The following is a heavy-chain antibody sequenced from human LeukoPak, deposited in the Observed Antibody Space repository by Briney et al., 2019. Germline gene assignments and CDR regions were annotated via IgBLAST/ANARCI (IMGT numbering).Heavy chain of an antibody. CDR2: IYPRDSDT. Sequence: GESLKISCKGSGYSFTTYWIGWVRQMPGKGLEWTGIIYPRDSDTRYSPSFQGQVTISADKSISTAYLQWSSLKASDTAMYYCARSLASVAVSGYYFDYWGQGTLVTVSS. J-gene: IGHJ4*02. CDR3: ARSLASVAVSGYYFDY. V-gene: IGHV5-51*01. CDR1: GYSFTTYW. D-gene: IGHD6-19*01.